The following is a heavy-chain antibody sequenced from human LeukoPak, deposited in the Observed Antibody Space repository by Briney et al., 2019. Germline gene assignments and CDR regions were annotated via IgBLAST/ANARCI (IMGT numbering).Heavy chain of an antibody. CDR2: IYHTGRT. D-gene: IGHD4-23*01. CDR1: GGSLTSHY. Sequence: KPSETLSLTCNVSGGSLTSHYWSWVRQAPGKGLEWIGQIYHTGRTHYNPSLRSRFAISVATSTNKFFLNVQSVTATATAVYCAREGRWGVKYFFDYWGQGTLVIVSS. J-gene: IGHJ4*02. CDR3: AREGRWGVKYFFDY. V-gene: IGHV4-59*11.